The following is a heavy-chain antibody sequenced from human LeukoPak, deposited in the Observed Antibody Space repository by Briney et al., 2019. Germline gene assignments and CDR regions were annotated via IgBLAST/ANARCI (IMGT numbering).Heavy chain of an antibody. CDR2: ISSSGSTI. V-gene: IGHV3-48*03. CDR1: GFTFSSYE. CDR3: AKVAYYEILKSWFDY. D-gene: IGHD3-9*01. J-gene: IGHJ4*02. Sequence: GGSLRLSCAASGFTFSSYEMNWVRQAPGKGLEWVSYISSSGSTIYYADSVKGRFTISRDNAKNSLYLQMNSLRAEDTAVYYCAKVAYYEILKSWFDYWGQGTLVTVSS.